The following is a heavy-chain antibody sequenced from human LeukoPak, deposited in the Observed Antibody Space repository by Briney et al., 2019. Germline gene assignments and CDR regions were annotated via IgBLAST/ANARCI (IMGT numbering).Heavy chain of an antibody. V-gene: IGHV3-23*01. CDR2: ISGSGGDT. CDR1: GFTFSNFL. Sequence: GGSLRLSCAASGFTFSNFLMTWVRQAPGKGPEWVSAISGSGGDTYYADSVKGRFTISRDNSKNTLYLQMNSLRAEDTAVYYCAKKGATTGDFDYWGQGTLVAVSS. D-gene: IGHD1-26*01. CDR3: AKKGATTGDFDY. J-gene: IGHJ4*02.